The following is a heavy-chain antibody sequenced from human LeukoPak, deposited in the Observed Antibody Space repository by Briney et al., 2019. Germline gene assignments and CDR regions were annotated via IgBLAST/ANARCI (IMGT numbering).Heavy chain of an antibody. D-gene: IGHD6-19*01. Sequence: GGSLRLSCAASGFTFSSYAMSWVRQAPGKGLEWVSAISGSGGSTYYADSEKGLFNISRDNSNNTLYLQMNSLSAEHTVVYYCAKVRHAVAVAADFDYWGQGTLVTVSS. CDR1: GFTFSSYA. V-gene: IGHV3-23*01. J-gene: IGHJ4*02. CDR2: ISGSGGST. CDR3: AKVRHAVAVAADFDY.